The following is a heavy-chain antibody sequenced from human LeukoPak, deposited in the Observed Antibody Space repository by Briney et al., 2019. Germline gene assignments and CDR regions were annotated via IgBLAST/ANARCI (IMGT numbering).Heavy chain of an antibody. J-gene: IGHJ4*02. CDR1: GFTFSSYA. CDR2: FRGSGGST. CDR3: AKREMATYVPNYFDY. V-gene: IGHV3-23*01. D-gene: IGHD5-24*01. Sequence: GGSLRLSCAASGFTFSSYAMSWVRQAPGKGLEWVSAFRGSGGSTYYADCVKGRFTISRDNSKNTLYLQMNSLRAEDTAVYYCAKREMATYVPNYFDYWGQGTLVTVSS.